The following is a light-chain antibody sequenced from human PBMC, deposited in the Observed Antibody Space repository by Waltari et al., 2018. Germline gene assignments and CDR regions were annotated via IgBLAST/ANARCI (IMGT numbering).Light chain of an antibody. CDR3: QQYNSYSMYT. Sequence: DIQMTQSPSTLSASVGDRVTITCRASQSISSWLAWYQQKPGKAPKLLIYDASSLESGVPSRFSGSGSGTEFTFTISSLQPDDFATYYCQQYNSYSMYTFGQATKLEIK. J-gene: IGKJ2*01. CDR1: QSISSW. CDR2: DAS. V-gene: IGKV1-5*01.